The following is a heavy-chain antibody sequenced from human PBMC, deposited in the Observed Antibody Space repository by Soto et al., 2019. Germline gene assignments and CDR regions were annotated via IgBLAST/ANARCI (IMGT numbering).Heavy chain of an antibody. CDR2: IYNSGSS. V-gene: IGHV4-31*03. Sequence: SETLSLTCTFSGDSIIRNGYFWTWIRQHPGKGLEWIGYIYNSGSSYYNPSLKSRVIISVDTSKNHFSLNLTAVTAADTAVYYCARGTMLRGPGYYYAMDVWGQGTTVTVSS. CDR3: ARGTMLRGPGYYYAMDV. CDR1: GDSIIRNGYF. J-gene: IGHJ6*02. D-gene: IGHD3-10*01.